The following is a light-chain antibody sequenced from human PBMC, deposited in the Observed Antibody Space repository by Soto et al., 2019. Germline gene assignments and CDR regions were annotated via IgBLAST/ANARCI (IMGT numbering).Light chain of an antibody. Sequence: DIVMTQSPDSLAVSLGERATINCKSSRSVLYSSNHKNYLAWYQLKPGQPPKLLIYWASTRESGVPDRFSGSGSGTDFTLTISSLQAEDVAVYYCQQYFRPWTFGQGTKVEIK. V-gene: IGKV4-1*01. CDR2: WAS. CDR1: RSVLYSSNHKNY. J-gene: IGKJ1*01. CDR3: QQYFRPWT.